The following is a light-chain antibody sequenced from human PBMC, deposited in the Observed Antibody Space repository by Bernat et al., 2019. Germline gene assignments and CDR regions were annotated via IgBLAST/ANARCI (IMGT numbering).Light chain of an antibody. V-gene: IGKV1-27*01. Sequence: DIQMTQSPSSLSASLGDRVTITCRASQGISNSFAWYQQRPGQVPKLLIYAASTFQSGVSSRFSGSGSGTDFTLTISSLQPEDVATYYCQRYNSAPWTFGQGTKVEIK. J-gene: IGKJ1*01. CDR1: QGISNS. CDR3: QRYNSAPWT. CDR2: AAS.